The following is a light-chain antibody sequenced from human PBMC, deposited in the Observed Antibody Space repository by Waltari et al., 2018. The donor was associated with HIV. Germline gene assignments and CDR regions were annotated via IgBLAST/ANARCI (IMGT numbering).Light chain of an antibody. CDR2: DVT. CDR3: NSYAGSSKSYV. J-gene: IGLJ1*01. CDR1: TSDIGGYNY. Sequence: QSALTQPPSASGSPGQSVTISCTGTTSDIGGYNYVSWYQQTPGEAPRLIIYDVTKRPSGVPDRFSGSKSGNTASLTVSGLQAEDEAEYYCNSYAGSSKSYVFGTGTKVTVL. V-gene: IGLV2-8*01.